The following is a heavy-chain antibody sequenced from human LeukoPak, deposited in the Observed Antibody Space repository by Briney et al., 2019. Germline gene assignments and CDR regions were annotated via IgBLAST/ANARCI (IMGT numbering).Heavy chain of an antibody. J-gene: IGHJ6*02. CDR2: INPNSGGT. D-gene: IGHD4-17*01. V-gene: IGHV1-2*02. Sequence: ASVKVSCKASGYTFTGYYMHWVRQAPGQGLEWMGWINPNSGGTNYAQKFQGRVTMTRDTSISTAYMELSRLRSDDTAVYYCARDQGTPYTVTYYYYGMDVWGQGTTVTVSS. CDR3: ARDQGTPYTVTYYYYGMDV. CDR1: GYTFTGYY.